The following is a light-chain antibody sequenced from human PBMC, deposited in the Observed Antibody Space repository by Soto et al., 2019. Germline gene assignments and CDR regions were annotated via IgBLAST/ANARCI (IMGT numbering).Light chain of an antibody. CDR2: AAS. CDR1: QGISSY. Sequence: AIRMTQSPSSLSASTGDRVTITCRASQGISSYLAWYQRKPGKAPKLLIYAASTLQSGVPSRFSGSGSGTDFTLTISCLQSEDFATYYCQQYYSYSTFGQGTKV. V-gene: IGKV1-8*01. J-gene: IGKJ1*01. CDR3: QQYYSYST.